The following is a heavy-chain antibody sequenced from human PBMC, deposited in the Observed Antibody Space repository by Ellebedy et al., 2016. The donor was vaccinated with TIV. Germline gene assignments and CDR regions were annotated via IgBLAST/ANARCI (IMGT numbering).Heavy chain of an antibody. Sequence: GESLKISCAASGFPFSGYWMSWVRQVLGKGLEWVAVIKDDGSETYYVDSVKGRFTISRDNAKNSLYLQMNSLRAEDTAVYYCARPTVPATISGACGMDVWGQGTTVIVSS. J-gene: IGHJ6*02. CDR2: IKDDGSET. D-gene: IGHD2-2*01. CDR3: ARPTVPATISGACGMDV. V-gene: IGHV3-7*03. CDR1: GFPFSGYW.